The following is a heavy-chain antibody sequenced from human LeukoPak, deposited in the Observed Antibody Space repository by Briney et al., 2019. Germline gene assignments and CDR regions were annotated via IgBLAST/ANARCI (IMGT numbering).Heavy chain of an antibody. CDR3: ARDRGYYGSGSYWSYFDY. J-gene: IGHJ4*02. CDR2: INWNGGST. Sequence: GGSLRLSCAASGFTFDDYGMSWVRQAPGKGLEWVSGINWNGGSTGYADSVKGRFTISRDNAKNSLYLQMNSLRAEDTALYYCARDRGYYGSGSYWSYFDYWGQGTLVTVSS. V-gene: IGHV3-20*04. D-gene: IGHD3-10*01. CDR1: GFTFDDYG.